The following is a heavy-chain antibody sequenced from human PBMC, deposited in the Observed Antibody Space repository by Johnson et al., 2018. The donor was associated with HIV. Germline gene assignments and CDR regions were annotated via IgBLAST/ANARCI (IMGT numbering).Heavy chain of an antibody. CDR1: GFTFSSAW. CDR3: ATSTASDAFDI. CDR2: TTDKLNSYTT. Sequence: EVQLVESGGGLVQPGGSLRLSCAASGFTFSSAWMSWVRQAPGKGLDWVGRTTDKLNSYTTKYAASVKGRFTISRDNSKNTLYLQMNSLRAEDTAVYYCATSTASDAFDIWGQGTMVTVSS. V-gene: IGHV3-72*01. J-gene: IGHJ3*02. D-gene: IGHD1-1*01.